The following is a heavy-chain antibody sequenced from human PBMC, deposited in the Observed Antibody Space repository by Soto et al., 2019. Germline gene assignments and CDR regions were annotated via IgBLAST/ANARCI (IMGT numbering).Heavy chain of an antibody. J-gene: IGHJ6*02. V-gene: IGHV4-39*01. CDR3: ARLSYYDYVWGSYRNWEEDYYYYGMDV. D-gene: IGHD3-16*02. CDR1: GGSISSSSYY. CDR2: IYYSGST. Sequence: SETLSLTCTVSGGSISSSSYYWGWIRQPPGKGLEWIGSIYYSGSTYYNPSLKSRVTISVDTSKNQFSLKLSSVTAADTAVYYCARLSYYDYVWGSYRNWEEDYYYYGMDVWGQGTTVT.